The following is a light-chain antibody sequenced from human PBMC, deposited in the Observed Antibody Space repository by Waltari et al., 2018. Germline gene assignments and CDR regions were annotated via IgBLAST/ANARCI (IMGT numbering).Light chain of an antibody. Sequence: DIVMTQSPASLAVSLGERVTLNCRSSQNLLYNSDNKNYLAWFQQKPGQPPKLLIYWASTRESGVPDRFSGSGSGTEFTLTISSLQAADVAVYYCQQCYSTPYTFGQGTKLEIK. J-gene: IGKJ2*01. CDR1: QNLLYNSDNKNY. V-gene: IGKV4-1*01. CDR3: QQCYSTPYT. CDR2: WAS.